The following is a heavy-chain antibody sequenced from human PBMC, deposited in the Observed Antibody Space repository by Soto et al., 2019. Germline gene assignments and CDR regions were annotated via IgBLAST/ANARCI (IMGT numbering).Heavy chain of an antibody. V-gene: IGHV3-23*01. CDR1: GFTFRSYA. Sequence: SGGSLRLSCAASGFTFRSYAMSWVRQAPGKGLEWVSAISISGGSTYYADSVKGRFAISRDNSKNTLYLQMNSLRAEDTAVYYCAKDHSYGSFDYWGQGALVTVSS. CDR2: ISISGGST. J-gene: IGHJ4*02. D-gene: IGHD5-18*01. CDR3: AKDHSYGSFDY.